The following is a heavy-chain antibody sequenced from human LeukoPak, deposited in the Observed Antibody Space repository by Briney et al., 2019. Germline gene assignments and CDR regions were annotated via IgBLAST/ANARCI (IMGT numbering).Heavy chain of an antibody. CDR1: GFSFSTFG. D-gene: IGHD3/OR15-3a*01. CDR3: AKDSIIGDGFWDFDH. V-gene: IGHV3-23*01. Sequence: GGSLRLSCAVSGFSFSTFGMSWVRQAPGKGLEWVSCIYGSVGTTQYADSVKGRFTISRDKSNNMLYLQMNSLRAEDTAVYYCAKDSIIGDGFWDFDHWGQGTLVTVSS. CDR2: IYGSVGTT. J-gene: IGHJ4*02.